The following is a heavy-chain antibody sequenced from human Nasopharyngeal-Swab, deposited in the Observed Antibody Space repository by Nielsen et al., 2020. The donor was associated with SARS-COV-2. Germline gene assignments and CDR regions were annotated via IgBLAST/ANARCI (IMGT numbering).Heavy chain of an antibody. CDR2: VDSSGST. J-gene: IGHJ6*02. V-gene: IGHV4-59*13. CDR3: GRGACSITTCYENVDV. Sequence: SETLSLTCAVYGGSLSGYYWSWIRQPPGKGLEWIGCVDSSGSTNYKPSLKSRVTISVDTSKNQFSLNLSSVTGADTAVYYCGRGACSITTCYENVDVWGQGTTVTVSS. D-gene: IGHD2-2*01. CDR1: GGSLSGYY.